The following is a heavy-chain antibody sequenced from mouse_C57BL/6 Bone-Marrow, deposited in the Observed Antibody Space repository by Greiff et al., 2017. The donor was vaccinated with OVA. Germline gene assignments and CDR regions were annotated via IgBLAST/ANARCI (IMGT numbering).Heavy chain of an antibody. J-gene: IGHJ3*01. CDR3: ATYGNFAY. Sequence: VKLQESGPELVKPGASVKISCKASGYAFSSSWMNWVKQRPGKGLEWIGRIYPGDGDTNYNGKFKGKATLTADKSSSTAYMQLSSLTSEDSAVYCCATYGNFAYWGQGTLVTVSA. CDR1: GYAFSSSW. CDR2: IYPGDGDT. D-gene: IGHD1-1*01. V-gene: IGHV1-82*01.